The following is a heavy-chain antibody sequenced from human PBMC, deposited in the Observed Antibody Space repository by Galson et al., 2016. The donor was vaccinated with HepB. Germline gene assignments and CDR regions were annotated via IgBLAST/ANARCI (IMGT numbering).Heavy chain of an antibody. V-gene: IGHV3-64D*06. CDR2: INSNGGRT. D-gene: IGHD2-2*01. Sequence: LRLSCAASGFPFSSYSMHWVRQAPGKGLEYVSGINSNGGRTYYTDPVKGRFTLSRDNSKNTVYLQMSSLRIEDTAVYFCVKEGYQELSDGAFDIWGQGTMVTVSS. CDR1: GFPFSSYS. J-gene: IGHJ3*02. CDR3: VKEGYQELSDGAFDI.